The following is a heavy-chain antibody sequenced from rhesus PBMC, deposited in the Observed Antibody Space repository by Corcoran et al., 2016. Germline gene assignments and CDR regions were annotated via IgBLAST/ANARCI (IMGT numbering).Heavy chain of an antibody. J-gene: IGHJ4*01. CDR1: VGSFSDHYY. CDR2: IFGNRGSI. V-gene: IGHV4S9*01. CDR3: ARCCTGGGCSCHQFDD. D-gene: IGHD2-21*01. Sequence: QVQLQESGPGLVKSSETLSLTCAVSVGSFSDHYYWHWIRPPPGKGLDWIGNIFGNRGSIYHNPSLKSLITSSKDTSKNYFSLRLSSVTAADMAVYYCARCCTGGGCSCHQFDDWGPGVLVTVSS.